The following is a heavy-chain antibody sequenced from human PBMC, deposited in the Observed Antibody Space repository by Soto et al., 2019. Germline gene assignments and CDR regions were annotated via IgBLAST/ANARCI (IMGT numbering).Heavy chain of an antibody. CDR1: GFTFSDYY. Sequence: GGSLRLSCVASGFTFSDYYMSWVRQAPGKGLEWLSYSSNSGTYTKYAGSVKGRFSISRDNAKNSLYLQINSLRGEDTAIYYCARSGDNYNVLDYWGQGTPVTVSS. J-gene: IGHJ4*02. CDR2: SSNSGTYT. V-gene: IGHV3-11*06. D-gene: IGHD3-10*02. CDR3: ARSGDNYNVLDY.